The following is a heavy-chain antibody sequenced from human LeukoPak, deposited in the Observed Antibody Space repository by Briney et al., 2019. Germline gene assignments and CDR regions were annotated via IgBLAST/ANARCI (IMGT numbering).Heavy chain of an antibody. V-gene: IGHV4-34*01. Sequence: SETLPLTCAVYGGSFSGYYWSWIRQPPGKGLEWIGEINHSGSTNYNPSLKSRVTISVDTSKNQFSLKLSSVTAADTAVYYCARGSVTPLDLYYYGMDVWGQGTTVTVSS. CDR3: ARGSVTPLDLYYYGMDV. J-gene: IGHJ6*02. CDR2: INHSGST. D-gene: IGHD4-17*01. CDR1: GGSFSGYY.